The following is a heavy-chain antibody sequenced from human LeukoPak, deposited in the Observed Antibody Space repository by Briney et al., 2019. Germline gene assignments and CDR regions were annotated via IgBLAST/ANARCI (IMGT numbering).Heavy chain of an antibody. CDR2: IYYSGST. J-gene: IGHJ4*02. CDR1: GGFISSYY. Sequence: SETLSLTCTVSGGFISSYYCSWIRQPPGKGLEWIGYIYYSGSTNYNPSLKSRVTISVETSKNQFSLKLSSVTAADTAVYYCARVVGSSGPFDYWGQGTLVTVSS. D-gene: IGHD6-19*01. V-gene: IGHV4-59*01. CDR3: ARVVGSSGPFDY.